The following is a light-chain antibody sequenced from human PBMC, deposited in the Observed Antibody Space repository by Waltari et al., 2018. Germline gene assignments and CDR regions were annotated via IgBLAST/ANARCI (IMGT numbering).Light chain of an antibody. CDR3: QQYYTTPWT. CDR1: QSVLYSSNNKSY. J-gene: IGKJ1*01. Sequence: DIVMTQSPDSLAVSLGERATINCKSSQSVLYSSNNKSYLAWYQQKPGQSPKLLIYWASTRESGVPDRFSGSGSGTDFTLTISCLQAEDVAVYYCQQYYTTPWTFGQGTKVEIK. V-gene: IGKV4-1*01. CDR2: WAS.